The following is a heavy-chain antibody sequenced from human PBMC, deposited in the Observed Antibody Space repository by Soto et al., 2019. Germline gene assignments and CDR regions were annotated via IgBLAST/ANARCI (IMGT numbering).Heavy chain of an antibody. CDR1: GYTFTSYG. Sequence: GASVKVSCKASGYTFTSYGISWVRQAPGQGLEWMGWISAYNGNTNYAQKLQGRVTMTTDTSTSTAYMELRSLRSDDTAVYYCARSDIVVVVADTYYFDYWGQGTLVTVSS. J-gene: IGHJ4*02. D-gene: IGHD2-15*01. CDR2: ISAYNGNT. V-gene: IGHV1-18*01. CDR3: ARSDIVVVVADTYYFDY.